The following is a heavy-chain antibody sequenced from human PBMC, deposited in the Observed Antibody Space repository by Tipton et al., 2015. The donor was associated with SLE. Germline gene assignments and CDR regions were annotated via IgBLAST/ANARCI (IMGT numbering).Heavy chain of an antibody. J-gene: IGHJ4*02. CDR3: AGASINYYDSSGSRDY. D-gene: IGHD3-22*01. Sequence: TLSLTCTVSGGSISSYYWSWIRQPPGKGLEWIGYIYYSGSTYYNPSLKSRVTISVDTSKNQFSLKLSSVTAADTAVYYCAGASINYYDSSGSRDYWGQGTLVTVSS. CDR2: IYYSGST. V-gene: IGHV4-59*12. CDR1: GGSISSYY.